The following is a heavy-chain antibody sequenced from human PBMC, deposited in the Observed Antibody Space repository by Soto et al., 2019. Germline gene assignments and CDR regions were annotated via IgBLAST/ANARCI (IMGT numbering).Heavy chain of an antibody. Sequence: SETLSLTCPVSGGSVTSDEDYWTWIRQSPGKGLEWIGYISNSGSTGYNPSLKTRLSMSVDRSKNQFTLRLTSVTAADTAVYFCATESGSTYGYFDHWGQGTQVTVSS. CDR3: ATESGSTYGYFDH. J-gene: IGHJ4*02. CDR2: ISNSGST. V-gene: IGHV4-30-4*01. CDR1: GGSVTSDEDY. D-gene: IGHD5-18*01.